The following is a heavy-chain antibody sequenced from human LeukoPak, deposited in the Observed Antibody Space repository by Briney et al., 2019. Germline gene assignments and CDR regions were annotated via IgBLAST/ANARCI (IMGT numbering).Heavy chain of an antibody. D-gene: IGHD4-11*01. J-gene: IGHJ6*03. Sequence: ASVKVPCKASGYMFTNYDINWVRQATGQGLEWMGWMNPQSGNTGYTQKFRGRVTITRDTSITTAYMELSSLRSEDTAVYYCARGPNYSIFASAYYYYMDVWGKGTTVTVSS. CDR2: MNPQSGNT. V-gene: IGHV1-8*03. CDR3: ARGPNYSIFASAYYYYMDV. CDR1: GYMFTNYD.